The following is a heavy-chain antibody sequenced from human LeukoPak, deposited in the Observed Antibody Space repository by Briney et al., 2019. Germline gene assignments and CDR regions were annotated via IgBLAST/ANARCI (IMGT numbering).Heavy chain of an antibody. CDR1: GFPFSSYA. D-gene: IGHD6-19*01. V-gene: IGHV3-23*01. CDR2: IHGGT. J-gene: IGHJ4*02. CDR3: AKGYSSGWYAFDS. Sequence: GGSLRLSCAASGFPFSSYAMGWVRQAPGKGLEWVSTIHGGTYYADSVRGRFAIARDNSKNTLYLQMTSLRADDTALYYCAKGYSSGWYAFDSWGQGTLVTVSS.